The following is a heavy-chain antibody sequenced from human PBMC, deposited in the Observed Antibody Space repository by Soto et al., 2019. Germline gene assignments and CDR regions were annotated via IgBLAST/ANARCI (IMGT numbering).Heavy chain of an antibody. CDR1: GFTFSSYA. CDR3: AKDRMAIAAAGSDY. D-gene: IGHD6-13*01. CDR2: ISGSGGST. J-gene: IGHJ4*02. Sequence: EVQLLESGGGLVQPGGSLRLSCAASGFTFSSYAMNWVRQAPGKGLEWVSAISGSGGSTYYADSVTGRFTISRDNSKNTLYLQKISLRAEDTAVYYCAKDRMAIAAAGSDYWGQGTLVTVSS. V-gene: IGHV3-23*01.